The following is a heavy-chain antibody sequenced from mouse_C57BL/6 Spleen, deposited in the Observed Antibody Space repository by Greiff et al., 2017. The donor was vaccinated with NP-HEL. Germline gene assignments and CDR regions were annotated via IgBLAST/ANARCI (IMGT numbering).Heavy chain of an antibody. D-gene: IGHD1-1*01. CDR2: INPSSGYT. V-gene: IGHV1-7*01. J-gene: IGHJ2*01. Sequence: VQLQESGAELAKPGASVKLSCKASGYTFTSYWMHWVKQRPGQGLEWIGYINPSSGYTKYNQKFKDKATSTADKSSSTAYMQLSSLTYEDSAVYYCARGDYYGSSYYLDYWGQGTTLTVSS. CDR3: ARGDYYGSSYYLDY. CDR1: GYTFTSYW.